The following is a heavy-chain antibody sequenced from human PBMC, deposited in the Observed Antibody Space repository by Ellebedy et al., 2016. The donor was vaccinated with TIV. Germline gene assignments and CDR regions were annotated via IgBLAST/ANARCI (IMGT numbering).Heavy chain of an antibody. CDR2: IDYSGST. J-gene: IGHJ4*02. CDR3: ARTFSPHCSSGVCYMAYYFDY. D-gene: IGHD2-8*01. Sequence: SETLSLTCTVSGGSITSYYWSWLRQPPGKGLEWIGYIDYSGSTNYNPSLKSRVTISVDTSKNQFSLRLSSVTAADTAVYYCARTFSPHCSSGVCYMAYYFDYWGQGTLVTVSS. V-gene: IGHV4-59*08. CDR1: GGSITSYY.